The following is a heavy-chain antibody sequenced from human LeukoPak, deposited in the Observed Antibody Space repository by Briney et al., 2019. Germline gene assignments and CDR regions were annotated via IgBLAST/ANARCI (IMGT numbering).Heavy chain of an antibody. CDR1: GFTFSSYW. V-gene: IGHV3-7*01. CDR2: IKQDGSEK. Sequence: GGSLRLSCAASGFTFSSYWMSWVRQAPGKGLERVANIKQDGSEKYYVDSVKGRFTISRDNAKNSLYLQMNSLRAEDTAVYYCARDRRYDILTGYYIRDYWGQGTLVTVSS. J-gene: IGHJ4*02. D-gene: IGHD3-9*01. CDR3: ARDRRYDILTGYYIRDY.